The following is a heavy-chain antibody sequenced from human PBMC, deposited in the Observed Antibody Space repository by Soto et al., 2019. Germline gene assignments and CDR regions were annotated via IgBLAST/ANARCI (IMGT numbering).Heavy chain of an antibody. V-gene: IGHV1-69*13. J-gene: IGHJ4*02. CDR2: IIPIFGTA. D-gene: IGHD2-15*01. Sequence: ASVKVSCKASGGTFSSYAISWVRQAPGQGLEWMGGIIPIFGTANYAQKFQGRVTITADESTSTAYMELSSLRSEDTAVYYCGRVRPNCSGGSCPPGYWGQGTLVSVSS. CDR1: GGTFSSYA. CDR3: GRVRPNCSGGSCPPGY.